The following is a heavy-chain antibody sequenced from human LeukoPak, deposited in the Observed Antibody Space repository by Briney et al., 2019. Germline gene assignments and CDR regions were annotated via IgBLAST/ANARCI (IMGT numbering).Heavy chain of an antibody. V-gene: IGHV3-20*04. CDR1: GYTFGDYG. CDR2: INRNGDST. CDR3: ARDPIAARPGDDY. D-gene: IGHD6-6*01. J-gene: IGHJ4*02. Sequence: GGSLRLSCAGSGYTFGDYGMSWVRQAPGKGLQWVSGINRNGDSTGYADFVKGRFTISRDNTKNSLYLQMNSLRAEDTAVYYCARDPIAARPGDDYWGQGTLVTVSS.